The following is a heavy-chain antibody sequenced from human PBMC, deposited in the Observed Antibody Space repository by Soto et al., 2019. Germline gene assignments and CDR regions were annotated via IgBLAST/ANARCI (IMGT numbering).Heavy chain of an antibody. CDR1: GGSISSYY. CDR3: ARRYGRAFDY. V-gene: IGHV4-59*08. J-gene: IGHJ4*02. Sequence: QVQLQESGPGLVKPSETLALTFTVSGGSISSYYWSWIRQPPGKGIEWIGYIYYSGSTNYNPSLKSRVTITGDTSKHKFSLKLSSVPAADSAVYYCARRYGRAFDYWGQGHLVTVSS. D-gene: IGHD1-1*01. CDR2: IYYSGST.